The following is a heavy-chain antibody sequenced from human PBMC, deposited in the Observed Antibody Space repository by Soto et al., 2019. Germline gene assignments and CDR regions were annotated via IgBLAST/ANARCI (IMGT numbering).Heavy chain of an antibody. CDR1: GYTFTSYA. Sequence: ASVKVSCKASGYTFTSYAMHWVRQAPGQRLEWMGWINAGNGNTKYSQKFQGRVTITRDTSASTAYMELSSLRSEDTAVYYCARDRTGFPDFDYWGQGTLVTVS. CDR3: ARDRTGFPDFDY. J-gene: IGHJ4*02. CDR2: INAGNGNT. V-gene: IGHV1-3*01. D-gene: IGHD2-21*01.